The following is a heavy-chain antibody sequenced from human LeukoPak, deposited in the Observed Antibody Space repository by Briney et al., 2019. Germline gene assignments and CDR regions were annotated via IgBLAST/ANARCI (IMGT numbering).Heavy chain of an antibody. CDR2: ISGSGGST. V-gene: IGHV3-23*01. J-gene: IGHJ4*02. CDR1: GFTFSSYA. D-gene: IGHD6-19*01. Sequence: GGSLRLSCAASGFTFSSYAMSWVRQAPGKGLEWVSAISGSGGSTYYADSVKGRFTISRDNSKNTLYLQMNSLRPEGTAVYYCAKDSLSYSSGWYNLGYFDCWGQGSLVTVSS. CDR3: AKDSLSYSSGWYNLGYFDC.